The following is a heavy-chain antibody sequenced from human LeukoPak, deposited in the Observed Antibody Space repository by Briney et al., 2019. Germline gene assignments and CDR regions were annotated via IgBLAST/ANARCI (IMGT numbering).Heavy chain of an antibody. CDR3: ARVRGYYYMDV. CDR1: GFTFSSYE. V-gene: IGHV3-48*03. CDR2: ISTSGGTT. J-gene: IGHJ6*03. D-gene: IGHD3-10*01. Sequence: PGGSLRLSCAGSGFTFSSYEMSWVRQAPGKGLEWVSYISTSGGTTYYADSVKGRFTISRDIAENSLYLQMNSLRGEDTAVYYCARVRGYYYMDVWGKGTTATVSS.